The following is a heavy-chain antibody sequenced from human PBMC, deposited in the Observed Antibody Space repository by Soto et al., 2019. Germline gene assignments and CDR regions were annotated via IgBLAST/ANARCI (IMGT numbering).Heavy chain of an antibody. Sequence: GEAVKVSCKGSGYSYTSYWIGWVRQRPGRGLEWMGMINPADSETNYSPSFQGQVTISADRSTSTAFLQWSSLKASDTAMYYCVRRAEGRPGDGYYYVALDVWGQGTTVTVSS. J-gene: IGHJ6*02. V-gene: IGHV5-51*01. CDR3: VRRAEGRPGDGYYYVALDV. D-gene: IGHD6-6*01. CDR1: GYSYTSYW. CDR2: INPADSET.